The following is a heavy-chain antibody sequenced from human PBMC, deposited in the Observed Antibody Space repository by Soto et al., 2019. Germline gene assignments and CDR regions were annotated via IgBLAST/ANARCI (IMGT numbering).Heavy chain of an antibody. V-gene: IGHV3-48*01. Sequence: EVQLVESGGGLVQPGGSLRLSCAASGFSFSNYAMDWVRQAPGKGLEWVSYISGSSSNIRYADSVKGRFTISRDNAKSSVYLQMNSLSADDTAVYYCARDPSRGSDCARYLDLWGRGTLVTVSS. J-gene: IGHJ2*01. CDR3: ARDPSRGSDCARYLDL. CDR1: GFSFSNYA. CDR2: ISGSSSNI. D-gene: IGHD1-26*01.